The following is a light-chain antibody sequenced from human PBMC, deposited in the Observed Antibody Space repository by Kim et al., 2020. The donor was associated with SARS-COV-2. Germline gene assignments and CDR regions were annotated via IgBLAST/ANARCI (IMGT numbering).Light chain of an antibody. CDR2: KND. V-gene: IGLV1-44*01. CDR3: AAWDASLNVVV. J-gene: IGLJ2*01. Sequence: GQRVTISCSGSSSNIGRTTLNWYQQLPGRAPKVLISKNDQRPSGVPDRFSGFKSGTSASLAISGLQTEDEADYYCAAWDASLNVVVFGGGTQLTVL. CDR1: SSNIGRTT.